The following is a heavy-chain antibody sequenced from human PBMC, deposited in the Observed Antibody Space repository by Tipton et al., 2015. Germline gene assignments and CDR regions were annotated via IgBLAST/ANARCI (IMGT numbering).Heavy chain of an antibody. J-gene: IGHJ5*02. D-gene: IGHD2-2*01. CDR3: AAHCISTSCYYWFDP. CDR1: GYSLSSAFY. V-gene: IGHV4-38-2*01. Sequence: PLSLTCAVSGYSLSSAFYWGWIRQPPGKGLEWIATISHTGSPYYNPSLKSRVTISVDTSKSRFSLRLSSVTAADTAVYYCAAHCISTSCYYWFDPWGQGTLVTVSS. CDR2: ISHTGSP.